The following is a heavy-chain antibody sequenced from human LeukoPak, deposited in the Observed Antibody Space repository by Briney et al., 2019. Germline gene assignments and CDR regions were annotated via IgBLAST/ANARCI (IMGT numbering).Heavy chain of an antibody. D-gene: IGHD3-10*01. CDR3: ARDKFGEDYIDV. CDR1: GGSISGLY. Sequence: SETLSLTCTVSGGSISGLYWSWIRQPPGKGLEWIGYIYYRGSTNYNPSLKSRVTMSVDTSKNQFSLKLSSVTAADTAVYYCARDKFGEDYIDVWGKGTTVTVYS. J-gene: IGHJ6*03. V-gene: IGHV4-59*11. CDR2: IYYRGST.